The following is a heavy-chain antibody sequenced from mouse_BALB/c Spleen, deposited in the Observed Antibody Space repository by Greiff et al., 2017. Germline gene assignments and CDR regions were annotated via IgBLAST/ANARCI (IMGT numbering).Heavy chain of an antibody. Sequence: QVQLKQSGPELVKPGASVKMSCKASGYTFTSYYIHWVKQRPGQGLEWIGWIYPGDGSTKYNEKFKGKTTLTADKSSSTAYMLLSSLTSEDSAIYFCARGGNSGYGYWGQGTTLTVSS. D-gene: IGHD3-1*01. CDR3: ARGGNSGYGY. CDR1: GYTFTSYY. CDR2: IYPGDGST. V-gene: IGHV1S56*01. J-gene: IGHJ2*01.